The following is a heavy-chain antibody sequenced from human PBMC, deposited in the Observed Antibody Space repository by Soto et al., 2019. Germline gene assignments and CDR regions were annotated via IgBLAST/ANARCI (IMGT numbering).Heavy chain of an antibody. D-gene: IGHD6-19*01. CDR1: GGTFSSYA. Sequence: SVKVSCKASGGTFSSYAISWVRQAPGQGLEWMGGIIPIFGTANYAQKFQGRVTITADESTSTAYMELSSLRSEDTAVYYCAREGSGWNSRGSFDFWGRGTMVTVSS. V-gene: IGHV1-69*13. CDR2: IIPIFGTA. J-gene: IGHJ3*01. CDR3: AREGSGWNSRGSFDF.